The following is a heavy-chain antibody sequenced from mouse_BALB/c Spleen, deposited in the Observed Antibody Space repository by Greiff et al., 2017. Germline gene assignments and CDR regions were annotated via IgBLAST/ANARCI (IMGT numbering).Heavy chain of an antibody. V-gene: IGHV5-17*02. CDR2: ISSGSSTI. CDR3: ARNSPLDY. J-gene: IGHJ2*01. CDR1: GFTFSSFG. Sequence: DVMLVESGGGLVQPGGSRKLSCAASGFTFSSFGMHWVRQAPEKGLEWVAYISSGSSTIYYADTVKGRFTISRDNPKNTLFLQMTSLRSEDTAMYYCARNSPLDYWGQGTTLTVSS. D-gene: IGHD6-1*01.